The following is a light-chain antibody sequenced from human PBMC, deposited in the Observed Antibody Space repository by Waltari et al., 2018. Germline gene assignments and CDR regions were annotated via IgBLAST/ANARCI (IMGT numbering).Light chain of an antibody. V-gene: IGKV1-5*03. CDR2: KAS. CDR1: QNINTW. J-gene: IGKJ1*01. CDR3: LQYNGEPRT. Sequence: DIQMTQSPSTLSASVGDRVTLTCRASQNINTWLAWHQQKPGKAPKLLIYKASTLESGVPSRFSGSGSGTEYTLTISSLQPDDFATYYCLQYNGEPRTFGQGTKVEVK.